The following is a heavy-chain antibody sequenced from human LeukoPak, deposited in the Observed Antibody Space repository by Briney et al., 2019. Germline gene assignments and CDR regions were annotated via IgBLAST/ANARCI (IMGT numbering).Heavy chain of an antibody. V-gene: IGHV4-34*01. CDR2: INHSGST. Sequence: SETLSLTCAVYGGSFSVYYWSWIRQPPGKGLEWIGEINHSGSTNYNPSLKSRVTISVDPSKNQFSLKLSSVTAADTAAYYCARDCPYSNYSLNNWFDPWGQGTLVTVSS. CDR3: ARDCPYSNYSLNNWFDP. J-gene: IGHJ5*02. CDR1: GGSFSVYY. D-gene: IGHD4-11*01.